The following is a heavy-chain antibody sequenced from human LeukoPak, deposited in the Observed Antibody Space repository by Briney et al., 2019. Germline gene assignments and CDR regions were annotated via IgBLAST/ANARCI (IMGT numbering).Heavy chain of an antibody. J-gene: IGHJ4*02. D-gene: IGHD1-26*01. V-gene: IGHV1-18*01. CDR1: GYTFTSYG. Sequence: ASVKVSCKASGYTFTSYGISWVRQAPGQGLERMGWISAYNGNTNYAQKLQGRVTMTTDTSTSTAYMVLRSLRSDDTAVYYCARDRCIVGATGAEEFDYWGQGTLVTVSS. CDR3: ARDRCIVGATGAEEFDY. CDR2: ISAYNGNT.